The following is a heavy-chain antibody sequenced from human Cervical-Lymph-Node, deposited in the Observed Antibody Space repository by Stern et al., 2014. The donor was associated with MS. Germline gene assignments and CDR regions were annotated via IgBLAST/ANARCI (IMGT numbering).Heavy chain of an antibody. V-gene: IGHV1-24*01. CDR1: GYTLTALS. CDR2: FDPEDGET. D-gene: IGHD3-3*01. J-gene: IGHJ6*02. Sequence: VQLVESGAEVKKPGASVKVSCKVSGYTLTALSMHWVRQAPGKGLEWMGGFDPEDGETIYAQKFKGKVTMTEDTSTNKAYMELSSLRSEDTAVYYCATDRDDFRSGYSAPTKGYGLDVWGQGTTVTVTS. CDR3: ATDRDDFRSGYSAPTKGYGLDV.